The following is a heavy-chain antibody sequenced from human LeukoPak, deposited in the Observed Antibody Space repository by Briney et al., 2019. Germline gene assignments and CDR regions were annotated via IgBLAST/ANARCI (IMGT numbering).Heavy chain of an antibody. CDR3: ARQGGYCSGGRCYGRFDP. Sequence: ASVKVSCKASGYTFAAYHIHWVRQAPGQGLEWMGWINPSSGGTNYAQKFQGRVTMTRDTSISTAYMELSSLRSDDTAVYYCARQGGYCSGGRCYGRFDPWGQGTLVTVSS. CDR2: INPSSGGT. CDR1: GYTFAAYH. V-gene: IGHV1-2*02. J-gene: IGHJ5*02. D-gene: IGHD2-15*01.